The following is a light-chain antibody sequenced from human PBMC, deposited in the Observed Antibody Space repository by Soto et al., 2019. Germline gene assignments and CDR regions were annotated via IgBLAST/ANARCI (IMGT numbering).Light chain of an antibody. CDR2: GVS. V-gene: IGKV3-20*01. CDR3: QQYGNSPRS. CDR1: QSVNSNF. J-gene: IGKJ2*01. Sequence: EIVLTQSPGTLSLSPGERATLSCRASQSVNSNFFAWYQQKPGQAPRLLIFGVSSRAPGIPDRFTGSGSGTDFALTISGLEPEDFPKYECQQYGNSPRSFGQGTKVEIK.